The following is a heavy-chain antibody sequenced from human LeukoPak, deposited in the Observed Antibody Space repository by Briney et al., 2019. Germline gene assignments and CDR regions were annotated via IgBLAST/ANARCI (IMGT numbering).Heavy chain of an antibody. Sequence: GGSLRLSCAASGFTFSSYSMNWVRQAPGKGLEWVAYISSSSSYTNNVDSVKGRFTISRDNAKNSLYLQMNSLRAEHTAVYYCARIGASVTTCDYWGQGTLVTVSS. CDR1: GFTFSSYS. V-gene: IGHV3-21*06. CDR2: ISSSSSYT. CDR3: ARIGASVTTCDY. J-gene: IGHJ4*02. D-gene: IGHD4-17*01.